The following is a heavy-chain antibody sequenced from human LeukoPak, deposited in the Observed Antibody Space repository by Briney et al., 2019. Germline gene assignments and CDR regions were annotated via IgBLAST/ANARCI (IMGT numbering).Heavy chain of an antibody. D-gene: IGHD6-19*01. V-gene: IGHV3-53*05. CDR3: ARDHRHYSSGWYYFDY. CDR1: GFTVSFNY. J-gene: IGHJ4*02. CDR2: IYSGGST. Sequence: GGSLRLSCAASGFTVSFNYMSWVRQAPGKGLEWISVIYSGGSTYYADSVKGRFTISRDNSKNTLYLQMNSLRAEDTAVYYCARDHRHYSSGWYYFDYWGQGTLVTVSS.